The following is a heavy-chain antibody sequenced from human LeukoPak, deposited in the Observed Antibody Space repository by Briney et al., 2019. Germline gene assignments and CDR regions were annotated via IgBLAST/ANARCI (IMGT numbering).Heavy chain of an antibody. CDR2: IHHSGTT. CDR1: GYSISSDCY. Sequence: SETLSLTCIVSGYSISSDCYWSWIRQPPGKGLEWIGEIHHSGTTNYNPSLNSRVTISVDTSKNQFSLKLSSVTAADTAVYYCARSPRDILTGYFWYFDYWGQGTLVTVSS. CDR3: ARSPRDILTGYFWYFDY. V-gene: IGHV4-38-2*02. D-gene: IGHD3-9*01. J-gene: IGHJ4*02.